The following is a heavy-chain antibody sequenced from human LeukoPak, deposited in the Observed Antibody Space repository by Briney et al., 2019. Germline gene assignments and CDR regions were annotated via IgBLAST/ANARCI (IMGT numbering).Heavy chain of an antibody. Sequence: ASVNVSCTASGGTFSSYAISWVRQAPGQGLEWMGGIIPIFGTANYAQKFQGRVTITADESTSTAYMELSSLRSEDTAVYYCARWATTYYYDSSGYWGIYGMDVWGQGTTVTVSS. D-gene: IGHD3-22*01. CDR2: IIPIFGTA. CDR1: GGTFSSYA. V-gene: IGHV1-69*13. CDR3: ARWATTYYYDSSGYWGIYGMDV. J-gene: IGHJ6*02.